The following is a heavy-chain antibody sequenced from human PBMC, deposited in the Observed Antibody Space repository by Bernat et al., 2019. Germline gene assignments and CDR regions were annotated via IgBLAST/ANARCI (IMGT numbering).Heavy chain of an antibody. J-gene: IGHJ2*01. CDR3: ARDPDYTNIDQNWYFDL. D-gene: IGHD2-15*01. V-gene: IGHV3-33*01. CDR1: GFTFSSYG. CDR2: IWYDGSNK. Sequence: QVQLVESGGGVVQPGRSLRLSCAASGFTFSSYGMHWVRQAPGKGLEWVAVIWYDGSNKYYADSVKGRFTISRDNSKNTLYLQMNSLRAEDTAVYYCARDPDYTNIDQNWYFDLWGRGTLVTVSS.